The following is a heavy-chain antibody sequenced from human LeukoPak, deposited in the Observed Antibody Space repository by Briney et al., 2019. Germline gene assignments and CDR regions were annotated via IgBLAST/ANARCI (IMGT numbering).Heavy chain of an antibody. Sequence: PGGSLRLSCAASGFTFSSYWMSWVRQAPGKGLEWVANIKQDGSEKYYVDSVKGRFTISRDNAKNSLYLQMNSLRAEDTAVYYCARENRIAVAGTGTYTNAFDYWGQGPLVTVSS. D-gene: IGHD6-19*01. V-gene: IGHV3-7*01. CDR2: IKQDGSEK. CDR1: GFTFSSYW. J-gene: IGHJ4*02. CDR3: ARENRIAVAGTGTYTNAFDY.